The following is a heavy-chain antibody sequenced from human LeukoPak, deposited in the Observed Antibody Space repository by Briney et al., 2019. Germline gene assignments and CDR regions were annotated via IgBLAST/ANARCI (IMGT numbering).Heavy chain of an antibody. V-gene: IGHV3-23*01. CDR3: AQVTTIVVVMGAFDI. D-gene: IGHD3-22*01. Sequence: GGSLRLSCAASGFTFSSYAMSWDRKAPGKVLEWVSAISGSGGSTYYADSVKGRFTISRDNSKNTLYLQMNSLRAEDTAVYYCAQVTTIVVVMGAFDIWGQGTMVTVSS. CDR1: GFTFSSYA. CDR2: ISGSGGST. J-gene: IGHJ3*02.